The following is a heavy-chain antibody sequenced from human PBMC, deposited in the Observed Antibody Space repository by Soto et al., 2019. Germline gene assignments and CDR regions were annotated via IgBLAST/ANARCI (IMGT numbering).Heavy chain of an antibody. V-gene: IGHV1-8*02. CDR3: GRGPSPRAPAGGTPYYYAMDV. J-gene: IGHJ6*02. CDR1: GYDFAAYD. CDR2: MNPINGAT. D-gene: IGHD6-13*01. Sequence: ASVKFSCKASGYDFAAYDINWVRQASGQGLGWMGWMNPINGATGSARRFQGRVSMTRNTATGTAYLELTSLRSDDTAVYYCGRGPSPRAPAGGTPYYYAMDVWGQGTTVTAP.